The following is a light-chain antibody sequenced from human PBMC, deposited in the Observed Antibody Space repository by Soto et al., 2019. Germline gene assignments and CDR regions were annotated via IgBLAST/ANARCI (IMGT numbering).Light chain of an antibody. J-gene: IGKJ5*01. CDR3: QHYGSSPLIT. CDR1: QSVSSSS. Sequence: EIVLTQSPGTLSLSPGERATLSCRASQSVSSSSLAWYQQKPGQAPRLLIYGASRRATGIPDRFSGSGSGTDFTLTISRLEPEDFAVFSCQHYGSSPLITFGRGTRLEIK. V-gene: IGKV3-20*01. CDR2: GAS.